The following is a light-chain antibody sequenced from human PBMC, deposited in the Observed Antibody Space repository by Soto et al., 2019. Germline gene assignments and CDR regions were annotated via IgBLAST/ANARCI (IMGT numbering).Light chain of an antibody. CDR3: QPANSSPLT. CDR1: QGISSW. CDR2: AAS. J-gene: IGKJ4*01. V-gene: IGKV1-12*01. Sequence: DIQMTQSPSSVSASVGDRVTITCRTSQGISSWLAWYQQKPGKAPRLLIDAASSLQSGFPSRFSGSRSGTDFTLTIIRLPPEDFATYYCQPANSSPLTFGEGTKVEIK.